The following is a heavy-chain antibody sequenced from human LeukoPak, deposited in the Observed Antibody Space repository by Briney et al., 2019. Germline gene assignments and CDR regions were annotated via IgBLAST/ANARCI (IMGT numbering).Heavy chain of an antibody. V-gene: IGHV4-39*02. D-gene: IGHD1-14*01. CDR1: GGSITISNYY. CDR3: ARRVRSADHRCDY. J-gene: IGHJ4*02. CDR2: TYYTGTT. Sequence: SETLSLTCTVSGGSITISNYYWAWIRQPPGKGLEWIGSTYYTGTTYYNPSLKSRVTILVDTSKNHFSLELNSVTAADTAVYYCARRVRSADHRCDYWGQGTLVTVSS.